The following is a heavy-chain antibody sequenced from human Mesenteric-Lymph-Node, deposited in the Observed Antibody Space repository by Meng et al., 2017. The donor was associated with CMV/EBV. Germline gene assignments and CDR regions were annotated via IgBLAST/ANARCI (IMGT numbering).Heavy chain of an antibody. Sequence: SETLSLTCGVCGASFSAYYWIWIRQPPEKGLEWIGEINRSGSTNCNPSLKSRVTIAMDTPKNEFSLSLASVTAADMAVYYCVRDFGDYFRGSRGDYDYYAMDVWGQGTTVTVSS. CDR1: GASFSAYY. D-gene: IGHD3-10*02. V-gene: IGHV4-34*01. J-gene: IGHJ6*02. CDR3: VRDFGDYFRGSRGDYDYYAMDV. CDR2: INRSGST.